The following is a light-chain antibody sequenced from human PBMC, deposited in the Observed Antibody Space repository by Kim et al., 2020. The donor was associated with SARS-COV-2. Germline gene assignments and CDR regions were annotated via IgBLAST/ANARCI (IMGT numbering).Light chain of an antibody. CDR2: GKN. Sequence: ALGQTVRCTCQGDSLRSYYASWYQQKPGQAPVLVIYGKNNRPSGIPDRFSGSSSGNTASLTITGAQAEDEADYYCNSRDSSGNHYVFGTGTKVTVL. J-gene: IGLJ1*01. CDR3: NSRDSSGNHYV. CDR1: SLRSYY. V-gene: IGLV3-19*01.